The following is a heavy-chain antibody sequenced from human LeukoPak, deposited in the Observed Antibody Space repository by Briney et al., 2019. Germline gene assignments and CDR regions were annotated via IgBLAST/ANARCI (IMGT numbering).Heavy chain of an antibody. J-gene: IGHJ6*03. CDR3: AREDYYDSSGYFDYYYMDV. V-gene: IGHV1-69*13. CDR2: IIPIYGTE. CDR1: GGTFSNYP. D-gene: IGHD3-22*01. Sequence: SVKVSCKASGGTFSNYPINWVRQAPGQGLEWMGGIIPIYGTENYAQTFQGRLTITADGSTSTAYLELYSLRSDDTAVYYCAREDYYDSSGYFDYYYMDVWGKGTTVTVSS.